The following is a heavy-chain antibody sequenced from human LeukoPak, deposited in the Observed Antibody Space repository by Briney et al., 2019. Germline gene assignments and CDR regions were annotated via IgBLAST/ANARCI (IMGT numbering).Heavy chain of an antibody. J-gene: IGHJ4*02. CDR3: AGIWYSSGYYFDY. CDR1: GGSISSYY. D-gene: IGHD6-19*01. Sequence: SETLSLTCTVSGGSISSYYWSWIRQPPEKGLEWIAYIYDTGTTVSNPSLKSRVSMSLDRSKNEFSLQLTSVTAADTAVYYCAGIWYSSGYYFDYWGQGTLVTVSS. CDR2: IYDTGTT. V-gene: IGHV4-59*01.